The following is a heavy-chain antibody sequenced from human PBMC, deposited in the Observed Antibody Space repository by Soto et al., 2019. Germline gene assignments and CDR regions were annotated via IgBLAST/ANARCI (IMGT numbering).Heavy chain of an antibody. V-gene: IGHV1-69*13. J-gene: IGHJ5*02. CDR2: IIPIFGTA. Sequence: SVKVSCKASVGTFSGYAISWVRQAPGQGLEWMGGIIPIFGTANYAQKFQGRVTITADESTSTAYMELSSLRSEDTAVYYCAREDCSGGSCYSSSWFDPWGQGTLVTVSS. CDR1: VGTFSGYA. CDR3: AREDCSGGSCYSSSWFDP. D-gene: IGHD2-15*01.